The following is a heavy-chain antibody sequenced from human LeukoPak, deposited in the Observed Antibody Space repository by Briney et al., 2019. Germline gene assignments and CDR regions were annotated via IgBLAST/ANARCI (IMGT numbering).Heavy chain of an antibody. CDR3: ARDGYSSSWRGLFDY. CDR1: GGSISSYY. Sequence: SETLSLTCTVSGGSISSYYWSWIRQPPGKGLEWIGFTYYSGSTSYNPSLKSRVTISVDTSKNQFSLKLSSVTAADTAVYYCARDGYSSSWRGLFDYWGQGTLVTVSS. D-gene: IGHD6-13*01. V-gene: IGHV4-59*12. J-gene: IGHJ4*02. CDR2: TYYSGST.